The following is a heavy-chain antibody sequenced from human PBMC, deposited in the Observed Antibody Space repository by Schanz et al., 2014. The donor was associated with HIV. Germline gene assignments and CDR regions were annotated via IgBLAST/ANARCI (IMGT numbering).Heavy chain of an antibody. D-gene: IGHD3-10*01. Sequence: DVQILESGGGLVQPGGSRRLSCAASGLAFNDYYMSWIRQAPGKGLEWVSRMDLDGSTTNYADSVKGRFTISRDNYKNTVDLQMNNLRVEDTAVYYCARDPGRDEGIDYWGQGTLVTVSS. CDR3: ARDPGRDEGIDY. CDR1: GLAFNDYY. J-gene: IGHJ4*02. V-gene: IGHV3-74*01. CDR2: MDLDGSTT.